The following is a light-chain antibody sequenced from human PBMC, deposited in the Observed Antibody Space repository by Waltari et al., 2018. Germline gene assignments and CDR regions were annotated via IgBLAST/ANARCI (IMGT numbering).Light chain of an antibody. J-gene: IGLJ2*01. CDR3: QSTDTIGTTVV. CDR2: KDT. V-gene: IGLV3-25*03. CDR1: VLTNEY. Sequence: SYGLTQPPSVSVSPGQTARINCPGDVLTNEYGFWYQHKPGRAPVVVIFKDTERPPGIPERFSGSGSGTTVTLTITGVQAEDEADYYCQSTDTIGTTVVFGGGTRLIAL.